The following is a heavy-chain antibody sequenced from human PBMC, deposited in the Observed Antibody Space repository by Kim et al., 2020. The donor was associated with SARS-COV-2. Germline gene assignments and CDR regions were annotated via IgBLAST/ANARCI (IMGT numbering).Heavy chain of an antibody. Sequence: ASVKVSCKASGYTFTSYGISWVRQAPGQGLEWMGWISAYNGNTNYAQKVQGRVTMTTDTSTSTAYMELRSLRSDDTAVYYCARGGEYPYYYYKYMDVWGKGTAVTVSS. J-gene: IGHJ6*03. CDR2: ISAYNGNT. CDR3: ARGGEYPYYYYKYMDV. CDR1: GYTFTSYG. V-gene: IGHV1-18*01. D-gene: IGHD3-10*01.